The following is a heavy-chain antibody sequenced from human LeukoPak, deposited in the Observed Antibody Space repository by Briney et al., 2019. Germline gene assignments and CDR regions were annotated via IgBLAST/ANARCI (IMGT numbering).Heavy chain of an antibody. CDR3: ARGNLEGSKNQLRY. D-gene: IGHD2-2*01. J-gene: IGHJ4*02. V-gene: IGHV1-2*02. Sequence: ASLKVSCKASGYTFTGYYMHWVRQAPGQVLEWMGLINPNNGGTKYAQKFQGRVTMTRDTSISTAYMELTRLRSDDTAVYYCARGNLEGSKNQLRYWGQGTLVTVSS. CDR1: GYTFTGYY. CDR2: INPNNGGT.